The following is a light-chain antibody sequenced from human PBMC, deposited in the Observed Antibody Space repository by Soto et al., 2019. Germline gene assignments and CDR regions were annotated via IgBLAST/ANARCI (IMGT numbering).Light chain of an antibody. V-gene: IGKV1-12*01. CDR1: QGISSR. J-gene: IGKJ4*01. CDR3: QQTLSFPLT. Sequence: DIQMTQSPSSVSASVGDRVTITCRASQGISSRLAWYQQKPGKAPKLLMYSASTLESGVPSRFSGSGSGTDFTLTITSLQPEDFASYFCQQTLSFPLTFGGGTKVEI. CDR2: SAS.